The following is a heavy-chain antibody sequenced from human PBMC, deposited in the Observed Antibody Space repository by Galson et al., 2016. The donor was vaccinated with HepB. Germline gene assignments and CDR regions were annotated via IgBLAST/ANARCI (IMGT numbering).Heavy chain of an antibody. V-gene: IGHV1-69*13. J-gene: IGHJ4*02. CDR2: IITLFGTA. Sequence: SVTVSCKASGGPFDNYALSWVRQAPGQGLEWMGGIITLFGTANYAQNFQGRVTITADASTSTAYMELSSLGSEDTAVYYCARGAAIAVPGTFDSWGQGTLVTVSS. CDR1: GGPFDNYA. CDR3: ARGAAIAVPGTFDS. D-gene: IGHD6-19*01.